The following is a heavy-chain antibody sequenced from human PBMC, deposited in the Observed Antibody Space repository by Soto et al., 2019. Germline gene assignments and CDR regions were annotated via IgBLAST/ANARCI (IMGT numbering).Heavy chain of an antibody. Sequence: ASVKVSCKASGYTFTTYTVQWVRQSPGQSLEWMGWINPVNGDTKYSQKFQGSLTMTGDTSTSTAYMELSRLRTDDTAVYYCARAMISISLDYYMEVWGKGTTVTVSS. V-gene: IGHV1-3*01. D-gene: IGHD3-22*01. J-gene: IGHJ6*03. CDR3: ARAMISISLDYYMEV. CDR1: GYTFTTYT. CDR2: INPVNGDT.